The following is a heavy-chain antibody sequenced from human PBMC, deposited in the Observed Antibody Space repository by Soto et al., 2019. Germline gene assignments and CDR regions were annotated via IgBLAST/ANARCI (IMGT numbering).Heavy chain of an antibody. CDR2: IYYSGST. D-gene: IGHD4-4*01. J-gene: IGHJ6*02. CDR1: GGSISSGDYY. Sequence: QVQLQESGPGLVKPSQTLSLTCTVSGGSISSGDYYWSWIRQPPGKGLEWIGYIYYSGSTYYNPSLKSRVTISVDTSKTQFSLKLSSVTAADTAVYYCAREATVTTNYYYGMDVWGQGTTVTVSS. V-gene: IGHV4-30-4*01. CDR3: AREATVTTNYYYGMDV.